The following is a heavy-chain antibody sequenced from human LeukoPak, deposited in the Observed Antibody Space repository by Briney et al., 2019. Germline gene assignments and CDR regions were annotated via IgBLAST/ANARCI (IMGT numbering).Heavy chain of an antibody. CDR3: VRDRVLGAFDI. Sequence: SETLSLTCTVPGGSITSYSWTWIRQPPGKVLEWIGTIYYSGSTDYNPSLKSRVTISVDTSKSQFSLKLSSVTAADTAVYYCVRDRVLGAFDIWGQGTMVTVSS. CDR1: GGSITSYS. D-gene: IGHD3-16*01. CDR2: IYYSGST. V-gene: IGHV4-59*01. J-gene: IGHJ3*02.